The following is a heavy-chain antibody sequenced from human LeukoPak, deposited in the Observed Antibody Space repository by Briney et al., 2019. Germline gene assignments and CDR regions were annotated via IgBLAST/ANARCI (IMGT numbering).Heavy chain of an antibody. Sequence: GGSLRLSCAASGFTFSSYAMNWVRQAPGKGLEWVAVISYDESNKYYADSVKGRFTISRDNSKNTLYLQMNSLRAEDTAVYYCAKGERYFDWLAFDIWGQGTMVTVSS. D-gene: IGHD3-9*01. V-gene: IGHV3-30-3*01. CDR1: GFTFSSYA. J-gene: IGHJ3*02. CDR3: AKGERYFDWLAFDI. CDR2: ISYDESNK.